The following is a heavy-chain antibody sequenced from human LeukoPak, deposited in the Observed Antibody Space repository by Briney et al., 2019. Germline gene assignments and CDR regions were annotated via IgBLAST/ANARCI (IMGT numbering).Heavy chain of an antibody. D-gene: IGHD3-3*01. J-gene: IGHJ4*02. Sequence: SETLSLTCTVPGGSTSSSYWSCGRQPPGKGLEWIGYIYYSGSTNYNPSLKSRVTISVDTSKNQFSLKLSSVTAADTAVYYSARQRGVAMFEQWGQGTLVTVSS. CDR3: ARQRGVAMFEQ. V-gene: IGHV4-59*08. CDR2: IYYSGST. CDR1: GGSTSSSY.